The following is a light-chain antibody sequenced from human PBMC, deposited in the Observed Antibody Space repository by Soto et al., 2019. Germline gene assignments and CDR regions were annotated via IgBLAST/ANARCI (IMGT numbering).Light chain of an antibody. V-gene: IGLV2-14*01. J-gene: IGLJ1*01. CDR1: STDVGAYDY. CDR3: SSYTTNSPLLYV. Sequence: QSALTQPASVSGSPGQSITISCTGTSTDVGAYDYVSWYQQHPGKAPKLIIYEVRNRPSGVSSRFSGSKSGNTASLTISGLQTEDEADYYCSSYTTNSPLLYVFGTGTQLTVL. CDR2: EVR.